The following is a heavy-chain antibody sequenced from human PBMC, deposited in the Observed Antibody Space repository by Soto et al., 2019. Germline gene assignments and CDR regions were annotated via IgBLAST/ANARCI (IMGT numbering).Heavy chain of an antibody. CDR2: IIPILGIA. V-gene: IGHV1-69*02. CDR1: GGTFSSYT. Sequence: QVQLVQSGAEVKKPGSSVKVSCKASGGTFSSYTISWVRQAPGQGLEWMGRIIPILGIANYAQKFQGRVTITADKSTSTAYMGLSSLRSEDTAVYYCARLWFGELPFDYWGQGTLVTVSS. J-gene: IGHJ4*02. CDR3: ARLWFGELPFDY. D-gene: IGHD3-10*01.